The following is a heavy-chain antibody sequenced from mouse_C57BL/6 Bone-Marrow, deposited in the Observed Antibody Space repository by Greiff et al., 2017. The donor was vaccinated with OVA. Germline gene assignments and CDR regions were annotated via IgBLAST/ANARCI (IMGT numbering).Heavy chain of an antibody. CDR2: INPNNGGT. CDR3: SRSDFSNYGGFSWFAY. Sequence: VQLQQSGPELVKPGASVKIPCKASGYTFTDYNMDWVKQSHGKSLEWIGDINPNNGGTIYNQKFKGKATLTVDKSSSTAYMELRSLTSEDTAVYFRSRSDFSNYGGFSWFAYWGQGTLVTVSA. D-gene: IGHD2-5*01. CDR1: GYTFTDYN. J-gene: IGHJ3*01. V-gene: IGHV1-18*01.